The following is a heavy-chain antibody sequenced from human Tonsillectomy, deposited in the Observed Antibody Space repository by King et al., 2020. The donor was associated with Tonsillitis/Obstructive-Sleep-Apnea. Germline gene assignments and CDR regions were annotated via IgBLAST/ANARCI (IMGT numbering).Heavy chain of an antibody. Sequence: QLVQSGGGLVKPGGSHRLSCAASGFTFSNAWMNWVRQAPGKGLEWVGRIKSKTDGGTKDYAAPVKGRFTISRDDSKNTLYMQMNSLKTDDTDVDYCTTAQGITMILAVTTDVYWGQGTLVTVSS. CDR2: IKSKTDGGTK. D-gene: IGHD3-22*01. V-gene: IGHV3-15*07. J-gene: IGHJ4*02. CDR3: TTAQGITMILAVTTDVY. CDR1: GFTFSNAW.